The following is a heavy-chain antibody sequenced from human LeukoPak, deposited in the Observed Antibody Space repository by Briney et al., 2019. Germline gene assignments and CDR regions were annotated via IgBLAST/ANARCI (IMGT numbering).Heavy chain of an antibody. CDR3: ATGGVPAAILVQGIDC. J-gene: IGHJ4*02. D-gene: IGHD2-2*01. Sequence: GASVKVSCKVSGYTLTELSMHWVRQAPGKGLEWMGGFDPEDGETIYAQKFQGRVTMTEDTSTDTAYMELSSLRSEDTAVYYCATGGVPAAILVQGIDCWGQGTLVTVSS. V-gene: IGHV1-24*01. CDR1: GYTLTELS. CDR2: FDPEDGET.